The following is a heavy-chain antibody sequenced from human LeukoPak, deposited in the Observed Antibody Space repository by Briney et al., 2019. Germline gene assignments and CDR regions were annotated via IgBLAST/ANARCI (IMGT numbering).Heavy chain of an antibody. CDR2: MSHDGSNE. CDR1: GFNVNRYG. Sequence: GGSLRLSCAVSGFNVNRYGMHWAGRAPGKGREGVGVMSHDGSNEYYADSVKGRFTISRDTSKNTMYLQLNSLSPEDTAVYYCAKCRITIYGVAHHWGQGPLVTVSS. J-gene: IGHJ5*02. V-gene: IGHV3-30*18. CDR3: AKCRITIYGVAHH. D-gene: IGHD3-3*01.